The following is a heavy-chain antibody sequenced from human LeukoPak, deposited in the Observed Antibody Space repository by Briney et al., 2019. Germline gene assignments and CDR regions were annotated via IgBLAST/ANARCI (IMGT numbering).Heavy chain of an antibody. CDR3: ASLKYQPSGHLFDP. J-gene: IGHJ5*02. Sequence: SETLSLTCSVSGGSISSYYWSWIRQPPGKGLEWIGYINYSGSTNHNPSLKSRVTISADTSKNQFSLNLSSVTAADTAVYYCASLKYQPSGHLFDPWGQGTLVTISS. D-gene: IGHD2-2*01. CDR1: GGSISSYY. V-gene: IGHV4-59*01. CDR2: INYSGST.